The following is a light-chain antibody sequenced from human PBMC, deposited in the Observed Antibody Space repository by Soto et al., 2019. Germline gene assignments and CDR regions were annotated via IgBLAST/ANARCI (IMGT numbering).Light chain of an antibody. CDR1: SSYIGGGYD. CDR2: ANT. Sequence: QSVLTQPPSVSGAPGQRVTISCTGSSSYIGGGYDVHWYQQLPGTAPKLLIYANTNRPSGVPDRFSGSKSGTSASLAITGLQAEDEADYYCQSYDDSLGGHVIFGGGTQLTVL. V-gene: IGLV1-40*01. CDR3: QSYDDSLGGHVI. J-gene: IGLJ2*01.